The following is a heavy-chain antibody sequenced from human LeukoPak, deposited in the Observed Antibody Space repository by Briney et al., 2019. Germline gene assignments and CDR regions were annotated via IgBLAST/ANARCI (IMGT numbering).Heavy chain of an antibody. CDR2: IYYSGST. V-gene: IGHV4-59*08. J-gene: IGHJ4*02. D-gene: IGHD1-26*01. CDR3: AKSGGSGLIDY. CDR1: GGSISSYY. Sequence: SETLSLTCTVSGGSISSYYWGWIRQPPGKGLEWIGYIYYSGSTNYNPSLKSRVTIYIDTSKNQFSLNLSSVTAADTAVYYCAKSGGSGLIDYWGQGTLVTVSS.